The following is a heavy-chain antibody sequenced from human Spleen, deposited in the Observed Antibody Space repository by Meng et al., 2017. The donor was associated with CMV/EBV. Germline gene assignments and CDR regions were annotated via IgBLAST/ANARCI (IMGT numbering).Heavy chain of an antibody. CDR1: GFTFSSYT. CDR3: AREKLLGNYYYGMDV. V-gene: IGHV3-21*01. CDR2: ISASGRFT. J-gene: IGHJ6*02. Sequence: GGSLRLSCAASGFTFSSYTMTWVRQAPGKGLEWVSTISASGRFTYYADSVKGRFTISRDNAKNTLYLQMNSLRAEDTAVYYCAREKLLGNYYYGMDVWGQGTTVTVSS. D-gene: IGHD2-15*01.